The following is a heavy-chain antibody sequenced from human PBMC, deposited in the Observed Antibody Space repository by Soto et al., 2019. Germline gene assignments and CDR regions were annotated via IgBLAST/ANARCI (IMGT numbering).Heavy chain of an antibody. CDR3: ARHRYCSGGSCYSAAFDI. CDR2: IYPGDSDT. CDR1: GYSFTSYL. D-gene: IGHD2-15*01. V-gene: IGHV5-51*01. J-gene: IGHJ3*02. Sequence: GESRKISCKGSGYSFTSYLIGWVRQMPGKGLEWMGIIYPGDSDTRYSPSFQGQVTISADKSISTAYLQWSSLKASDTAMYYCARHRYCSGGSCYSAAFDIWGQGTMVTVSS.